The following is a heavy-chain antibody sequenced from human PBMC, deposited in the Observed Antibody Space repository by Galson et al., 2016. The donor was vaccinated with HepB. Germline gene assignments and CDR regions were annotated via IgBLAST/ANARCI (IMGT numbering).Heavy chain of an antibody. CDR2: ISGYNGKT. D-gene: IGHD2-2*01. Sequence: SVKVSCKASGYTFTNYGISWVRQAPGQGLEWMGWISGYNGKTNHEQKFQGRLTMTTDTSTSTAYMELRSLRSDDTAVYYCARVDIVVVPDNAYYFYGMEVWGQGTTVTVAS. CDR3: ARVDIVVVPDNAYYFYGMEV. J-gene: IGHJ6*02. CDR1: GYTFTNYG. V-gene: IGHV1-18*01.